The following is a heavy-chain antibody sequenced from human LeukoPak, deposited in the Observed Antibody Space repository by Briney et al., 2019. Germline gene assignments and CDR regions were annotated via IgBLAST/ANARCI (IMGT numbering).Heavy chain of an antibody. D-gene: IGHD6-19*01. J-gene: IGHJ4*02. CDR3: ARDLKGSAWYVDY. CDR2: ISSSTYT. V-gene: IGHV3-11*05. Sequence: GGSLRLSCAASGFTFSDYYMSWIRQAPGKGLEWLSYISSSTYTNYADSVKGRFTISRDNAKNSLYLQMNSLRAEDTAVYYCARDLKGSAWYVDYWGQGTLVTVSS. CDR1: GFTFSDYY.